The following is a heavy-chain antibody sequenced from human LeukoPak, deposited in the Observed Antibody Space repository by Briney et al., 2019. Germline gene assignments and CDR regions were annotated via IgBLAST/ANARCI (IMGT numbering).Heavy chain of an antibody. CDR1: GLIFSGYY. J-gene: IGHJ4*02. CDR2: ITSRGSMM. V-gene: IGHV3-11*01. Sequence: PGGPLSLSCAAPGLIFSGYYMGWIRQAPGKGLEWVSYITSRGSMMYYADSVKGRFTISRDNAKNSLYVQMDSLRAEDTAIYYCARVRGYCSSTSCYPYYFDYWGQGTLVTVSS. D-gene: IGHD2-2*01. CDR3: ARVRGYCSSTSCYPYYFDY.